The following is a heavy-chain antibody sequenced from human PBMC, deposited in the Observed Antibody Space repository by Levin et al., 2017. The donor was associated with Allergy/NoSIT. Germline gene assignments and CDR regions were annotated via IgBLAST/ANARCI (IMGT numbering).Heavy chain of an antibody. J-gene: IGHJ4*02. D-gene: IGHD2-21*02. CDR3: ARDPVHCGGDCYYDY. CDR1: GFTFSDYY. V-gene: IGHV3-11*05. CDR2: ISSSGSYT. Sequence: GESLKISCAASGFTFSDYYMTWIRQAPGKGLEWVSYISSSGSYTNYADSLKGRFTISRDNAKNSLYLQMSSLRAEDTAVYYCARDPVHCGGDCYYDYWGQGTLVTVSS.